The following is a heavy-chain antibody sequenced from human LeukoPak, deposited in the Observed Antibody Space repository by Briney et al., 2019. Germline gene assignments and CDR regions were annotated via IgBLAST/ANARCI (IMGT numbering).Heavy chain of an antibody. CDR2: INDSGGST. D-gene: IGHD3-22*01. CDR1: GFIFNNYA. Sequence: GGSLRLSCAASGFIFNNYAMVWVRQTPGKGLEWVSVINDSGGSTYYADSVKGRFTISRGNSKNTLYLQMNSLRAEDTAVYYCAKSSGYYYHYFDYWGQGTLVTVSS. V-gene: IGHV3-23*01. J-gene: IGHJ4*02. CDR3: AKSSGYYYHYFDY.